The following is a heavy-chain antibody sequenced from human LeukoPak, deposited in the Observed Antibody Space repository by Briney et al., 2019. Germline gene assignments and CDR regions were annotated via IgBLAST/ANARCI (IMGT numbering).Heavy chain of an antibody. CDR1: GFTFSSYA. CDR2: ISGSGGCT. CDR3: AKGRGCTNGVCYMDY. J-gene: IGHJ4*02. V-gene: IGHV3-23*01. Sequence: PGGSLRLSCAASGFTFSSYAMSWVRQAPGKGLEWVSAISGSGGCTYYADSVKGRFTISRDNSKNTLYLQMNSLRAEDTAVYYCAKGRGCTNGVCYMDYWGQGTLVTVSS. D-gene: IGHD2-8*01.